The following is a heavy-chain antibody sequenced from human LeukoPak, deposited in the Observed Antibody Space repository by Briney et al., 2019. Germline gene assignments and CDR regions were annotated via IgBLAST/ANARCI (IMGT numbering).Heavy chain of an antibody. V-gene: IGHV4-34*01. CDR3: ARMVRREYQLPRSFDY. D-gene: IGHD2-2*01. J-gene: IGHJ4*02. CDR1: GGSFSGYY. CDR2: INHSGST. Sequence: SETLSLTCAVYGGSFSGYYWSWIRQPPGKGLEWIGEINHSGSTNYNPSLKSRVTISVDTSKNQFSLKLSSVTAADTAVYYCARMVRREYQLPRSFDYWGRGTLVTVSS.